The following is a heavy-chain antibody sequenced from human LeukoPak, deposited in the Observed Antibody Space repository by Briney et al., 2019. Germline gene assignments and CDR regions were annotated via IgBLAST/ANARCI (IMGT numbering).Heavy chain of an antibody. CDR1: GGSISSSY. J-gene: IGHJ5*02. V-gene: IGHV4-59*01. D-gene: IGHD2-21*02. Sequence: SETLSLACTVSGGSISSSYWSWIRQPPGKGLEWIGYIYYTGSTNYNPSLKSRVTISVDTSKNQFSLKLNSVTAADTAVYYCARGAYCGGDCYSGAPNWFDPWGQGTLVTVSS. CDR3: ARGAYCGGDCYSGAPNWFDP. CDR2: IYYTGST.